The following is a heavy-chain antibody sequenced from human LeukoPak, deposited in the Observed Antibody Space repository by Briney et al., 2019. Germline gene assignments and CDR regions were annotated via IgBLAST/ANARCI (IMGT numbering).Heavy chain of an antibody. J-gene: IGHJ6*02. CDR2: IYYSGST. CDR1: GGSISSYY. CDR3: AGTYYDISTGYHARDYYGMDV. Sequence: SETLSLTCTVSGGSISSYYWSWIRQPPGKGLEWIGYIYYSGSTNYNPSLKSRVTISVDTSKNQFSLKLSSVTAADTAVYYCAGTYYDISTGYHARDYYGMDVWGQGTTVTVSS. D-gene: IGHD3-9*01. V-gene: IGHV4-59*01.